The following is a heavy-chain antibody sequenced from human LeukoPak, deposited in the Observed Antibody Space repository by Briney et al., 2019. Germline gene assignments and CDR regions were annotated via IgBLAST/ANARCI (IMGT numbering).Heavy chain of an antibody. CDR2: MFYSGNS. CDR1: GVSLGSAGYY. J-gene: IGHJ4*02. CDR3: ARTQSQSGSYRYYFGY. D-gene: IGHD1-26*01. V-gene: IGHV4-61*08. Sequence: SETLSVTRIVSGVSLGSAGYYWTWIRQPPGKGLEWIGYMFYSGNSNYNPFLKSRVTMSFDPSKNRFSLKLNSVTAADTAVYYCARTQSQSGSYRYYFGYWGQGTLVTVSS.